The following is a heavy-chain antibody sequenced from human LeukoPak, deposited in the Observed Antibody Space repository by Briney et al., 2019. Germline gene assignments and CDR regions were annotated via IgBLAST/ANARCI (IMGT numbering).Heavy chain of an antibody. D-gene: IGHD2-2*01. V-gene: IGHV1-18*01. CDR1: GYTFTSYG. J-gene: IGHJ5*02. Sequence: ASVKVSCKASGYTFTSYGISWVRQAPGQGLEWMGWISAYNGNTNYAQKLQGRVTMTTDTSTSTAYMELRSLRSDDTAVYYCARGVGYCSSNSCSYNWFDPWGQGTLVTVSS. CDR2: ISAYNGNT. CDR3: ARGVGYCSSNSCSYNWFDP.